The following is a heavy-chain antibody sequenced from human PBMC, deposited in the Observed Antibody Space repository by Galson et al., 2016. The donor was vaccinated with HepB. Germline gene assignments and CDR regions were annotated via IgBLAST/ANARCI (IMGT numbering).Heavy chain of an antibody. CDR2: VYYSGAT. J-gene: IGHJ4*02. Sequence: SETLSLTCTVSGDSISGTNPYWGWIRQPPGKRLEWIGSVYYSGATYYNPSLKSRVIMSLDTSRNQFSLKLTSVTAADTAVYYCVRPRNLAFDYWGQGTLVTVSS. D-gene: IGHD1-14*01. V-gene: IGHV4-39*01. CDR1: GDSISGTNPY. CDR3: VRPRNLAFDY.